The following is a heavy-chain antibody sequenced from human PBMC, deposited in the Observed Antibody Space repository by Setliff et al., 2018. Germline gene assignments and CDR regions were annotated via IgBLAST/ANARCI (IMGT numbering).Heavy chain of an antibody. CDR3: ARPDVGGSWTSDAFDI. Sequence: VASVKVSCKASGGTFSSYAISWVRQAPGQGLEWMGGIIPILGIANYAQKFQGRVTITADKSTSTAYMELSSLRSDDTAVYYCARPDVGGSWTSDAFDIWGQGTMVTVSS. J-gene: IGHJ3*02. CDR2: IIPILGIA. CDR1: GGTFSSYA. V-gene: IGHV1-69*10.